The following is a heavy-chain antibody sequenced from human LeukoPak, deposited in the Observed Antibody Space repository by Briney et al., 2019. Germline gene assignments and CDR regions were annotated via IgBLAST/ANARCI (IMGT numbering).Heavy chain of an antibody. CDR3: AKNDYGGHPVALDY. CDR2: VSGSGGRT. J-gene: IGHJ4*02. V-gene: IGHV3-23*01. Sequence: PGGSLRLSCAASGFTFSSCAMTWVRQAPVKGLEWLSAVSGSGGRTYYADSVKGRFTVSRDNSKNTLYLLMNSLRAEDTAIYYCAKNDYGGHPVALDYWGQGTLVTVSS. CDR1: GFTFSSCA. D-gene: IGHD4-17*01.